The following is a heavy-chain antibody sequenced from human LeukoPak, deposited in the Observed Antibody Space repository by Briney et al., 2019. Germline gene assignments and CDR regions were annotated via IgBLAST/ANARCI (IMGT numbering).Heavy chain of an antibody. CDR1: GYTFTSYY. D-gene: IGHD6-13*01. Sequence: ASVKVSCKASGYTFTSYYMHWVRQAPGQGLEWMGIINPSGGSTSYAQKFQGRVTMPRDMSTSTVYMELSSLRSEDTAVYYCARDEGGQQLAIDYWGQGTLVTVSS. J-gene: IGHJ4*02. CDR2: INPSGGST. V-gene: IGHV1-46*01. CDR3: ARDEGGQQLAIDY.